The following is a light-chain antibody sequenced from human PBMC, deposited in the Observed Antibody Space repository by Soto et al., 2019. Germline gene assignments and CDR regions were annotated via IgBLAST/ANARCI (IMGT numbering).Light chain of an antibody. CDR3: SSYTSRSNRANVV. Sequence: QSALTQPASVSGSPGQSITISCTGTSSDVGGYNDGSWYQQPPGKAPILMIYEVSNRPSGVSNLFSCSKSGNTASLTISGIQAEDEADYSCSSYTSRSNRANVVFGGGTKLTVL. J-gene: IGLJ2*01. V-gene: IGLV2-14*01. CDR1: SSDVGGYND. CDR2: EVS.